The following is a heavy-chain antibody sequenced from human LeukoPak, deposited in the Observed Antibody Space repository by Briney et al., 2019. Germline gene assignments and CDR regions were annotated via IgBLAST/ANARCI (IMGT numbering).Heavy chain of an antibody. D-gene: IGHD1-26*01. CDR3: ARDGYSGSYYDI. V-gene: IGHV3-7*04. Sequence: GGSLRLSCAASGFTFTRYWMSWVRQAPGKGLEWVANLKPDGGEKYYVDSVKGRFTISRDNAKNSLYLQMNSMRGEDTAVYYCARDGYSGSYYDIWGQGTMVTVSS. CDR1: GFTFTRYW. J-gene: IGHJ3*02. CDR2: LKPDGGEK.